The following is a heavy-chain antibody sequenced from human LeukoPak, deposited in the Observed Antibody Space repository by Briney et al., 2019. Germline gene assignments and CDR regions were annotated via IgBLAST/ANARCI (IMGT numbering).Heavy chain of an antibody. CDR2: IYYSGGT. CDR1: GGSISSSSYY. V-gene: IGHV4-39*01. J-gene: IGHJ6*02. CDR3: ARHGRGNYYYYGMDV. Sequence: SETLSLTCTVSGGSISSSSYYWGWIRQPPGKGLEWIGSIYYSGGTYYNPSLKSRVTISVDTSKNQFSLKLSSVTAADTAVYYCARHGRGNYYYYGMDVWGQGTTVTVSS.